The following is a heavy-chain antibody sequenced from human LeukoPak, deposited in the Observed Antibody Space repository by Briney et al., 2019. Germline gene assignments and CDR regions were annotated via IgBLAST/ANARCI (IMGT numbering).Heavy chain of an antibody. V-gene: IGHV3-9*01. CDR1: GFTFDDYA. J-gene: IGHJ4*02. Sequence: GGSLRLSCAASGFTFDDYAMHWVRQAPGKGLEWVSGISWNSGSIGYADSVKGRFTISRDNAKNSLYLQMNSLRAEDTALYYFANGEHYYDSSGYYQNWGQGTLVTVSS. CDR3: ANGEHYYDSSGYYQN. CDR2: ISWNSGSI. D-gene: IGHD3-22*01.